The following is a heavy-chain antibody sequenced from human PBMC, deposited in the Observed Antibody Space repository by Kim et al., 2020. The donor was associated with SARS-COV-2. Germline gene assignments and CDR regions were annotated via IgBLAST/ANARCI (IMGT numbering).Heavy chain of an antibody. CDR3: ARGEGVAATDY. J-gene: IGHJ4*02. CDR2: KK. D-gene: IGHD6-13*01. V-gene: IGHV3-30*03. Sequence: KKYYGDSVKSRFTISRDNSKNTVFLQMNTLGAEDSDVYYCARGEGVAATDYWGQGTLVSVSS.